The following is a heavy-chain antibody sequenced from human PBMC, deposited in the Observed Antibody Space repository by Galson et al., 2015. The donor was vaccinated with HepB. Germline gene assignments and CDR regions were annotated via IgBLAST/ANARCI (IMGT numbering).Heavy chain of an antibody. CDR1: GFTFSSYA. Sequence: SLRLSCAVSGFTFSSYAMHWVRQAPGKGLEWVAVISYDGSNKYYADSVKGRFTISRDNSKNTLYLQMNSLRAEDTAVYYCARGDYYDSSGWEPLGWYWGQGTLVTVSS. V-gene: IGHV3-30-3*01. CDR3: ARGDYYDSSGWEPLGWY. D-gene: IGHD3-22*01. J-gene: IGHJ4*02. CDR2: ISYDGSNK.